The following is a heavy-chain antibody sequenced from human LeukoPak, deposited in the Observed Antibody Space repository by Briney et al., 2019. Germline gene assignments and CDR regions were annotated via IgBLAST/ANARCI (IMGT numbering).Heavy chain of an antibody. CDR1: GGSISSSSYY. CDR3: ARGQQLVRHWFDP. CDR2: IHYSGST. V-gene: IGHV4-39*07. J-gene: IGHJ5*02. Sequence: SETLSLTCTVSGGSISSSSYYWGWLRQPPGKGLEWIGSIHYSGSTNYNPSLKSRVTISIDTSKNQFSLKLSSVTAADTAVYYCARGQQLVRHWFDPWGQGTLVTVSS. D-gene: IGHD6-6*01.